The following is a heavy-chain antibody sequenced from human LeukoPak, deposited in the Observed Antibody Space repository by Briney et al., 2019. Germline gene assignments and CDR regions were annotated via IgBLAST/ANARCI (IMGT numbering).Heavy chain of an antibody. V-gene: IGHV3-64*01. CDR2: ISSNGGST. Sequence: PGGSLRLSCAASGFTFSSYAMSWVRQAPGKGLEYVSAISSNGGSTYYANSVKGRFTISRDNSKNTLYLQMGSLRAEDMAVYYCARPPRSSGWYYDYWGQGTLVTVSS. D-gene: IGHD6-19*01. J-gene: IGHJ4*02. CDR3: ARPPRSSGWYYDY. CDR1: GFTFSSYA.